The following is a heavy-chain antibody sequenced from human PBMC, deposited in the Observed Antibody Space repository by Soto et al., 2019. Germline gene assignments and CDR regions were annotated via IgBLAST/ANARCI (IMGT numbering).Heavy chain of an antibody. Sequence: ASGPTLVNPTETLTLTCTVSGFSLTTGKVGVSWIRQPPGKALEWLAHIFSDNERSYSTSLQGRLTISKDTSGSQVVLSMTNVDPVDTATYYCARMNVDSYQFYYAMDVWGQGTTVTVSS. V-gene: IGHV2-26*01. J-gene: IGHJ6*02. CDR1: GFSLTTGKVG. CDR2: IFSDNER. D-gene: IGHD4-17*01. CDR3: ARMNVDSYQFYYAMDV.